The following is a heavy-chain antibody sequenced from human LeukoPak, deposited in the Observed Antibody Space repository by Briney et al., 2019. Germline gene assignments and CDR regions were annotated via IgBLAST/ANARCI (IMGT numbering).Heavy chain of an antibody. Sequence: GASVTVSCKASGYTFTGYYMHWVRQAPGQGLEWMGWINPNSGGTNYAQKFQGRVTMTRDTSISTAYMELSRLRSDDTAVYFCARGGFEERRKNFFYSYMDVWGEGTTVIVSS. CDR1: GYTFTGYY. CDR2: INPNSGGT. CDR3: ARGGFEERRKNFFYSYMDV. D-gene: IGHD1-26*01. J-gene: IGHJ6*03. V-gene: IGHV1-2*02.